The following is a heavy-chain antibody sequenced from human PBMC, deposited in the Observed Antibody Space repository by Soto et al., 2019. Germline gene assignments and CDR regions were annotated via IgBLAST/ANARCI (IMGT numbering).Heavy chain of an antibody. CDR2: XXXXXXXX. J-gene: IGHJ4*02. V-gene: IGHV3-23*01. CDR3: XXXXXXXLGGPFDY. Sequence: EVQLLESGGGLVQPGGSLRLSCAASGFTFNNYAMAWVRQAPGKGLEWVSXXXXXXXXXXYADSVKGXXXXSKDNXXXXXXXXXXXXXXXXXXXXXXXXXXXXXLGGPFDYWGQGTLVTVSS. CDR1: GFTFNNYA. D-gene: IGHD1-26*01.